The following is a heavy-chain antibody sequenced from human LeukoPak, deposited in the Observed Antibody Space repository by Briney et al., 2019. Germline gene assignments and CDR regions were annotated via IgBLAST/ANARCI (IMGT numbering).Heavy chain of an antibody. CDR1: GFTFSSYS. CDR3: ARDGGEWSLDY. CDR2: ISSSSSTI. J-gene: IGHJ4*02. V-gene: IGHV3-48*01. Sequence: PGGSLRLSCAASGFTFSSYSMNWVRQAPGKGLEWVSYISSSSSTIYYADSVKGRFTISRDNAKNSLYPQMNSLRAEDTAVYYCARDGGEWSLDYWGQGTLVTVSS. D-gene: IGHD2-21*01.